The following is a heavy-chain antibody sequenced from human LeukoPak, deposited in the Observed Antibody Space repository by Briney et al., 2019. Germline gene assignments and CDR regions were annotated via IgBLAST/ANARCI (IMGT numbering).Heavy chain of an antibody. V-gene: IGHV3-23*01. CDR1: GFTFSSYA. J-gene: IGHJ4*02. CDR3: AKGSDLRYFDWLFGDY. Sequence: GGSLRLSCAASGFTFSSYAMSWVRQAPGKGPEWVSAISGSGGSTYYADSVKGRFTISRDNSKNTLYLQMNSLRAEDTAVYYCAKGSDLRYFDWLFGDYWGQGTLVTVSS. CDR2: ISGSGGST. D-gene: IGHD3-9*01.